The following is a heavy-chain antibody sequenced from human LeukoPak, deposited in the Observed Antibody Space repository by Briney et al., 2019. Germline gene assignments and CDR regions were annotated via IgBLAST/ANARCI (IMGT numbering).Heavy chain of an antibody. Sequence: SETLSLTCTVSGGSISSGGYYWSWIRQHPGKGLEWIGYIYYSGSTYYNPSLKSRVTISVDTSKNQFSLKLSSVTAADTAVYYCAREGATVPHFDYSGQGTLVTVSS. CDR3: AREGATVPHFDY. CDR1: GGSISSGGYY. CDR2: IYYSGST. V-gene: IGHV4-31*03. J-gene: IGHJ4*02. D-gene: IGHD4-17*01.